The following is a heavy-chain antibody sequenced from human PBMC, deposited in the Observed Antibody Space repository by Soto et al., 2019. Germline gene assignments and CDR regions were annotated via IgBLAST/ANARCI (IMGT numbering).Heavy chain of an antibody. CDR1: GGPFSGYY. V-gene: IGHV4-34*01. J-gene: IGHJ4*02. CDR2: INGSGGT. CDR3: ARGRKGFSSICYAD. D-gene: IGHD6-13*01. Sequence: ETLSLTCAVYGGPFSGYYWSWVRQPPGKGLEWIGEINGSGGTDYNASLKSRVTISLDTSKNQLSLKLSSVTAADTAVYYCARGRKGFSSICYADWGQGILVTVSS.